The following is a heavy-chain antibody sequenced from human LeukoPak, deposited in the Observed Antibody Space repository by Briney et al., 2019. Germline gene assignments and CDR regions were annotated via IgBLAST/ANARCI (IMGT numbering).Heavy chain of an antibody. CDR2: ISSSSSYI. D-gene: IGHD5-18*01. Sequence: GGSLRLSCAAPGFTFSGYSMNWVRQAPGKGLEWVSSISSSSSYIYYADSVKGRFTISRDNAKNSLYLQMNSLRAEDTAVYYCARGREGYSYVYECWGQGTLVTVSS. J-gene: IGHJ4*02. V-gene: IGHV3-21*01. CDR3: ARGREGYSYVYEC. CDR1: GFTFSGYS.